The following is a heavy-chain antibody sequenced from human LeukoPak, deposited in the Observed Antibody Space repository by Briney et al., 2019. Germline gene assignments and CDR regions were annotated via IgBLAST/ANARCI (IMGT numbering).Heavy chain of an antibody. Sequence: GGSLRLSCAASGFTFSSYAMSWVRQTPGRELKWVSAISASGDNTYFADSVKGRFTISRDNSKNTLYLQMNSLSAEDTAIYYCAKVPPGWFGELFSYYYGLDIWGQGTTVTVSS. CDR1: GFTFSSYA. CDR2: ISASGDNT. J-gene: IGHJ6*02. V-gene: IGHV3-23*01. D-gene: IGHD3-10*01. CDR3: AKVPPGWFGELFSYYYGLDI.